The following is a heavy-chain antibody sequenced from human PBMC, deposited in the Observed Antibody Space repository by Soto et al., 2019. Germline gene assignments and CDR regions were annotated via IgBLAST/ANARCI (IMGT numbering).Heavy chain of an antibody. CDR1: GFSLSTTGVG. D-gene: IGHD1-1*01. Sequence: QITLKESGPTVVKPTQTLTLTCTFSGFSLSTTGVGVGWIRQPPGKALEWLALFYWDDTKRYSPSLKTRLTTTKSTXXNQVVLTMTNMDPVDTATYYCVHRHYNLGKYGMDVWGQGTTVTVSS. J-gene: IGHJ6*02. CDR2: FYWDDTK. V-gene: IGHV2-5*02. CDR3: VHRHYNLGKYGMDV.